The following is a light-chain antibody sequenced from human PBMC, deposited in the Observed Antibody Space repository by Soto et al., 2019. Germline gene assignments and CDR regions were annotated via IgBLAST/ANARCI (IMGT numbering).Light chain of an antibody. CDR1: QIVGGDT. CDR2: GAS. J-gene: IGKJ1*01. V-gene: IGKV3-20*01. Sequence: EIVLTQSPGTLSLSPGERATLSCRASQIVGGDTLAWYQQKPGQAPRLLIYGASSRATGIPDRFSGSGSGTDFTLTISRLEPEDFAVYYCQQYASTPATFGQGTKVDIK. CDR3: QQYASTPAT.